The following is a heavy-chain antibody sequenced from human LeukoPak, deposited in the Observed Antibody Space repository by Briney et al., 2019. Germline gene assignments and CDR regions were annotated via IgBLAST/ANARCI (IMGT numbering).Heavy chain of an antibody. CDR2: IRYDGSNK. J-gene: IGHJ4*02. Sequence: GGSLRLSCAASGFTFSSYGMHWVRQAPGKGLEWVAFIRYDGSNKYYADSVKGRFTISRDNSKNTLYLQMNSLRAEDTAVYYCAKSGGLLLWFGELSDELDYWGQGTLVTVSS. V-gene: IGHV3-30*02. CDR1: GFTFSSYG. D-gene: IGHD3-10*01. CDR3: AKSGGLLLWFGELSDELDY.